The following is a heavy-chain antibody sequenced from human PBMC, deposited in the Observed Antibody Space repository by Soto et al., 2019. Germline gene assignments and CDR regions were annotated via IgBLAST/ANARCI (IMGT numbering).Heavy chain of an antibody. CDR1: GFTFSSHA. CDR3: AKVSSSWYAGFFDL. Sequence: EVQLLESGGGLVQPGGSLRLSCTASGFTFSSHAMTWVRPAPGKGLEWVSGRSDSGMSIYYADSVKDRLTISRDNSKNTLYLQIHTLRAEDTAVYYCAKVSSSWYAGFFDLWGQGTLVTVSS. J-gene: IGHJ4*02. V-gene: IGHV3-23*01. CDR2: RSDSGMSI. D-gene: IGHD6-13*01.